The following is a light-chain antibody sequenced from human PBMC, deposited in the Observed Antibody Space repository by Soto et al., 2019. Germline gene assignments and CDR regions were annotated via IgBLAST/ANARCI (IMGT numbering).Light chain of an antibody. CDR3: CSYAGSSAYV. CDR1: SSEVGSYNL. CDR2: EVS. J-gene: IGLJ1*01. Sequence: QSALTQPASVSWSPGQSITISCTGTSSEVGSYNLVSWYQQHPGKAPKLMIYEVSKRPSGVSNRFSGSKSGNTASLTISGLQAEDEADYYCCSYAGSSAYVFGTGTKGTVL. V-gene: IGLV2-23*02.